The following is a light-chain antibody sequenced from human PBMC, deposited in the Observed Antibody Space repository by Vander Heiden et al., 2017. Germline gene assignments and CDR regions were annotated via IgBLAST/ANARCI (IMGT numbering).Light chain of an antibody. CDR2: RNN. CDR1: SSNIGSNY. Sequence: QSVLTQPPSASGTPGQRVTISCSGVSSNIGSNYVCWYQQLPGTAPKLLSYRNNQRPSGVPDRFSGSKSGTSASLAISGLRSDDEADYYCAAWDDTLRGPVFGTGTKVTVL. V-gene: IGLV1-47*01. J-gene: IGLJ1*01. CDR3: AAWDDTLRGPV.